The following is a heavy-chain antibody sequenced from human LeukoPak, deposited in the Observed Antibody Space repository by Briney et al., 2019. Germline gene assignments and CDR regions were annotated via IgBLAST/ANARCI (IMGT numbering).Heavy chain of an antibody. CDR3: AKLPQDSNYDYYYYYMDV. CDR1: GFTFDDYA. V-gene: IGHV3-9*01. CDR2: ISWNSGSI. J-gene: IGHJ6*03. D-gene: IGHD4-11*01. Sequence: GGSLRLSCAASGFTFDDYAMHWVRQAPGKGLEWVSGISWNSGSIGYADSVKGRFSISRDNAKNSLYLQMNSLGAEDTALYYCAKLPQDSNYDYYYYYMDVWGKGTTVTVSS.